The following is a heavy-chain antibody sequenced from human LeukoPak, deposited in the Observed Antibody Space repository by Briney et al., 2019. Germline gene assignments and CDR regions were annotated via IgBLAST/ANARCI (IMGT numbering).Heavy chain of an antibody. Sequence: PSQTLSLTCTVSGGSISSGGYYWSWIRQHPGKGLEWIGYIYYSGSTYYNPSLKSRVTISVDTSKNQFSLKLSSVTAADTAVYYCATNPLSYSGYDRWWFDPWGQGTLVTVSS. V-gene: IGHV4-31*03. J-gene: IGHJ5*02. CDR2: IYYSGST. CDR1: GGSISSGGYY. CDR3: ATNPLSYSGYDRWWFDP. D-gene: IGHD5-12*01.